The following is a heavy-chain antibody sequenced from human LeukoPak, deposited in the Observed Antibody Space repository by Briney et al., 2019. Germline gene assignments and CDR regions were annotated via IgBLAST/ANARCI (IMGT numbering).Heavy chain of an antibody. CDR2: ISYDGNNK. Sequence: GGSLRLSCAASGFTFSSYAMHWVRQAPGKGLEWVAVISYDGNNKYYADSVKGRFTISRDNSKNTLYLQMNSLGPEGTAVYYCARGYCSGGTCYSLFDYWGQGTLVTVSS. CDR1: GFTFSSYA. J-gene: IGHJ4*02. CDR3: ARGYCSGGTCYSLFDY. V-gene: IGHV3-30-3*01. D-gene: IGHD2-15*01.